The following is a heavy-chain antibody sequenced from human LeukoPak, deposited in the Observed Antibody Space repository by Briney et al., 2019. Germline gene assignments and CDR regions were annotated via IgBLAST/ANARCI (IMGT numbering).Heavy chain of an antibody. V-gene: IGHV3-23*01. Sequence: TGGSLRLSCEASGFSFRYGMSWVRHAPGKGLEWVSGITNSGGNTHYADSVKGRFTISRDNSKNTLFLEMNSLRVEDTAVYYCAKGRGVRVWAPWDNWGQGTLITVSS. D-gene: IGHD3-16*01. CDR2: ITNSGGNT. CDR3: AKGRGVRVWAPWDN. CDR1: GFSFRYG. J-gene: IGHJ4*02.